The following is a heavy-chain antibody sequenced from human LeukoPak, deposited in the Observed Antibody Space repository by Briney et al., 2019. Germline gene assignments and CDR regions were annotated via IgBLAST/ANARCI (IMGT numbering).Heavy chain of an antibody. V-gene: IGHV1-2*02. CDR1: GYTFTGYY. Sequence: VASVKVSCKASGYTFTGYYMHWVRQAPGQGLEWMGWINPNTGDTRYAQKIQGRVTLTRDTSISTAYMEVNRLRSDDTAVYYCARDEKGSGWENWGQGTLVTVSS. D-gene: IGHD6-19*01. J-gene: IGHJ4*02. CDR2: INPNTGDT. CDR3: ARDEKGSGWEN.